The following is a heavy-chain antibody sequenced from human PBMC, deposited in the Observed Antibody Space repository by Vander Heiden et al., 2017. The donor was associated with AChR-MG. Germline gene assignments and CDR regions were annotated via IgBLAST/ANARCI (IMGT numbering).Heavy chain of an antibody. CDR1: GFTFDDYA. CDR3: AKEAPGAVAGLFDY. CDR2: ISWNSGSI. Sequence: EVQLVESGGGLVQPGRSLRLSCAASGFTFDDYAMHWVRQAPGKGLEWVSGISWNSGSIGYADSVKGRFTISRDNAKNSLYLQMNSLRAEDTALYYCAKEAPGAVAGLFDYWGQGTLVTVSS. V-gene: IGHV3-9*01. J-gene: IGHJ4*02. D-gene: IGHD6-19*01.